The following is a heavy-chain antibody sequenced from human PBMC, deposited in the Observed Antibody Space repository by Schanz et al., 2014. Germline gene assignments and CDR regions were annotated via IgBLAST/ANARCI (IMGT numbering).Heavy chain of an antibody. V-gene: IGHV1-2*02. CDR3: ARDPYGKNSGDFDY. J-gene: IGHJ4*02. Sequence: QVQLVQSGAEVKPPGASVKVSCKASGYTFTNYYMHWVRQAPGQGLEWVGWIDPNGGATNHAQMLQGRVTMTRDTSISTAYMELSGLTSDDTAVYFCARDPYGKNSGDFDYWGQGTLVTVSS. CDR2: IDPNGGAT. CDR1: GYTFTNYY. D-gene: IGHD4-17*01.